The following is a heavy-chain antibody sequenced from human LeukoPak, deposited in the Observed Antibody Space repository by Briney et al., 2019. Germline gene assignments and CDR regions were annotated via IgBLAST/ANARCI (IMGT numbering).Heavy chain of an antibody. J-gene: IGHJ4*02. D-gene: IGHD3-22*01. V-gene: IGHV4-39*01. CDR3: ARRPRVPFYDSSGYYLDY. CDR1: GGSISSSSYY. CDR2: IYYSGST. Sequence: SETLSLTCTVSGGSISSSSYYWGWIRQPPGKGLEWIGSIYYSGSTYYNPSLKSRVTISVDTSKNQFSLKLSSVTAADTAVYYCARRPRVPFYDSSGYYLDYWGQGTLVTVSS.